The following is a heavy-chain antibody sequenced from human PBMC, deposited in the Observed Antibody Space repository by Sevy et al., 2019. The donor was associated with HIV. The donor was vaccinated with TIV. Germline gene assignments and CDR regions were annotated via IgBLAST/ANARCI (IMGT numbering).Heavy chain of an antibody. J-gene: IGHJ4*02. CDR2: FDPEDGEK. V-gene: IGHV1-24*01. CDR1: EYSLTKLS. CDR3: ASAREYYEDSSGYLDY. Sequence: ASVKVSCKVSEYSLTKLSMHWVRQAPGKGLEWMGRFDPEDGEKIFAQTFQGRVTMTEDTSTDTAYMQLSSLRSEDTAVYYCASAREYYEDSSGYLDYWGQGTLVTVSS. D-gene: IGHD3-22*01.